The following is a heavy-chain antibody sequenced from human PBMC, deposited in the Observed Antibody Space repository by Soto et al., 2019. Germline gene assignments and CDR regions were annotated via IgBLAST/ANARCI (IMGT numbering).Heavy chain of an antibody. V-gene: IGHV3-43*01. D-gene: IGHD3-10*01. CDR1: GFTFNDYT. Sequence: GGSLRLSCAASGFTFNDYTMHWVRQVPGKSLEWVSLVTWDGGSSFYADSVKGRFTISRDNIENYVYLQMNGLRTEGTALYYCANERSRIFHSWGQGTLVTVS. CDR2: VTWDGGSS. CDR3: ANERSRIFHS. J-gene: IGHJ5*01.